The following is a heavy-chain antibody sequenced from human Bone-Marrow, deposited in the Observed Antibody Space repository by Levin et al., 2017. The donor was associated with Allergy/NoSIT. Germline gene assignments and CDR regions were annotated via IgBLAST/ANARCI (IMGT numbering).Heavy chain of an antibody. CDR3: AKDMKWEPLPGAFDY. J-gene: IGHJ4*02. D-gene: IGHD1-26*01. CDR1: GFTFSSYA. Sequence: GGSLRLSCAASGFTFSSYAMSWVRQAPGKGLEWVSAISGSGGSTYYADSVKGRFTISRDNSKNTLYLQMNSLRAEDTAVYYCAKDMKWEPLPGAFDYWGQGTLVTVSS. V-gene: IGHV3-23*01. CDR2: ISGSGGST.